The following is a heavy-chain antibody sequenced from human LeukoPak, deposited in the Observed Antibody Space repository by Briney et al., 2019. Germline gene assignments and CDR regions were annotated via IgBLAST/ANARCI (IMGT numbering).Heavy chain of an antibody. CDR2: IYYSGST. CDR1: GGSISSYY. V-gene: IGHV4-59*01. CDR3: ARHQRGNSDAFNI. J-gene: IGHJ3*02. Sequence: SGTLSLTCTVSGGSISSYYWSWIRQPPGKGLEWIGYIYYSGSTTYNPSLKSRVTISVDTSKNQFSLKLSSVTAADTAVYYCARHQRGNSDAFNIWGQGTMVTVSS. D-gene: IGHD4-23*01.